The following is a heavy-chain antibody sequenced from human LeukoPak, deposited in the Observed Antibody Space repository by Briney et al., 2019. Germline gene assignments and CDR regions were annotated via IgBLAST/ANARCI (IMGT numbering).Heavy chain of an antibody. V-gene: IGHV3-23*01. CDR1: GFTFTSYA. D-gene: IGHD4-17*01. CDR3: AKDGDPTVTTDFDY. J-gene: IGHJ4*02. Sequence: GGSLRLSCAASGFTFTSYAMNWVRQAPGKGLEWVSAISDSGSNTYYADSVKGRFSISRDNSKNTLYLHVNSLRAEDTAVYYCAKDGDPTVTTDFDYWGQGTLVTVSS. CDR2: ISDSGSNT.